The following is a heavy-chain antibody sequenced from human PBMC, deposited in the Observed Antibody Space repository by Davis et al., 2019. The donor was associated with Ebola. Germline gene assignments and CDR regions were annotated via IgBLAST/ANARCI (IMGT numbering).Heavy chain of an antibody. D-gene: IGHD3-10*01. CDR2: IWYDGSRK. CDR3: ARDGSGSYYNELDY. J-gene: IGHJ4*02. V-gene: IGHV3-33*01. CDR1: GFNFRSYG. Sequence: GGSLRLSCAASGFNFRSYGMHWVRQAPDKGLEWVAVIWYDGSRKYYGDSVKGRFTISRDNSKNTLYLQMNSLRAEDTAVYYCARDGSGSYYNELDYWGQGTLVTVSS.